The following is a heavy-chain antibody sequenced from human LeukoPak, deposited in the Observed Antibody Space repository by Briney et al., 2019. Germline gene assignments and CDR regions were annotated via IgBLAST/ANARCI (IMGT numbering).Heavy chain of an antibody. J-gene: IGHJ5*02. Sequence: GGSLRLSCAASGFTFSSYGMHWVRQAPGKGLEWVAVIWYDGSNKYYADSVKGRFTISRDNSKNTLYPQMNSLRAEDTAVYYCARGGDCSSTSCLNWFDPWGQGTLVTVSS. CDR2: IWYDGSNK. V-gene: IGHV3-33*01. D-gene: IGHD2-2*01. CDR1: GFTFSSYG. CDR3: ARGGDCSSTSCLNWFDP.